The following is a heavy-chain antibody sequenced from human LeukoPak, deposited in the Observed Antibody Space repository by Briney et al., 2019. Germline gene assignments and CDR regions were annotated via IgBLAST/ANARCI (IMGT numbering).Heavy chain of an antibody. D-gene: IGHD3-22*01. J-gene: IGHJ5*02. V-gene: IGHV4-39*01. Sequence: PSETLSLTCAVSGGSISSSSYYWGWIRQPPGTGLEWIGSIYYSGSTYYNPSLKSRVTISVDTSKNQFSLKLSSVTAADTAVYYCASRYYYDSSGYSTTFDPWGQGTLVTVSS. CDR1: GGSISSSSYY. CDR3: ASRYYYDSSGYSTTFDP. CDR2: IYYSGST.